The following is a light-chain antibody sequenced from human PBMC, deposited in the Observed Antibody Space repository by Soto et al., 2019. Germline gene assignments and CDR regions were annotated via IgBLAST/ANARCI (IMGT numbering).Light chain of an antibody. CDR3: QQRSNWPLT. V-gene: IGKV3-11*01. CDR2: DAF. Sequence: EIVLTQSPATLSVSPVERATLSCRASQSVSSNLAWYQQKPGQAPRLLIYDAFNRATGIPARFSGSGSGTDFTLTISSLEPEDFAVYYCQQRSNWPLTFGGGTKVDIK. J-gene: IGKJ4*01. CDR1: QSVSSN.